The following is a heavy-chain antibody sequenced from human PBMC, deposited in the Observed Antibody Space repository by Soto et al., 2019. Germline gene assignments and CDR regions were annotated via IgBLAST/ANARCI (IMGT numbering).Heavy chain of an antibody. CDR1: GFTFSSYA. J-gene: IGHJ4*02. D-gene: IGHD1-26*01. CDR2: ISGSGGST. Sequence: GGSLRLSCAASGFTFSSYAMSWVRQAPGKGLEWVSAISGSGGSTYYADSVKGRFTISRDNSKNTLYLQMNSLRAEDTAVYYCAKSRRQWELLAYYFDYWCQGTLVTVST. V-gene: IGHV3-23*01. CDR3: AKSRRQWELLAYYFDY.